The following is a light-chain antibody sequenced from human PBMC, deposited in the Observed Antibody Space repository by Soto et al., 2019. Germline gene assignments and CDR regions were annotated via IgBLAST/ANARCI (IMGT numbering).Light chain of an antibody. J-gene: IGLJ2*01. CDR2: SNN. V-gene: IGLV1-44*01. CDR3: AAWDASLNGVV. CDR1: SSNIGSNT. Sequence: QSALTQPPSASGTPGQRVTISCSGSSSNIGSNTVNWYQQLPGTAPKLLFYSNNQRPSGVPDRFPGSKSGTSASLAISGLQSEDEADYYCAAWDASLNGVVFGGGTKLTVL.